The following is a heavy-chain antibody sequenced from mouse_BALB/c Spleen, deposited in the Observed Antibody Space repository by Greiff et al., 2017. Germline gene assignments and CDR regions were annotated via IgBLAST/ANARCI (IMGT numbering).Heavy chain of an antibody. D-gene: IGHD1-1*01. V-gene: IGHV5-6-2*01. J-gene: IGHJ2*01. CDR2: INSNGGST. Sequence: EVKVEESGGGLVKLGGSLKLSCAASGFTFSSYYMSWVRQTPEKRLELVAAINSNGGSTYYPDTVKGRFTISRDNAKNTLYLQMSSLKSEDTALYYCARQGASSPFDYWGQGTTLTVSS. CDR3: ARQGASSPFDY. CDR1: GFTFSSYY.